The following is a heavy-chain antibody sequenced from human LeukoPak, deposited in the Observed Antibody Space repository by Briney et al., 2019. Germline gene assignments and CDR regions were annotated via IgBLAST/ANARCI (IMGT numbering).Heavy chain of an antibody. Sequence: ASVKVPCKASDYTFTSYGISWVRQAPGQGLEWMGWISPYNGNTNYAQNLQDRVTMTTDTSTKTAYMELRSLRSDDTAVYYCARDYCFSTTCYGGAFDYWGQGTLVTVSS. CDR3: ARDYCFSTTCYGGAFDY. D-gene: IGHD2-2*01. CDR1: DYTFTSYG. V-gene: IGHV1-18*01. J-gene: IGHJ4*02. CDR2: ISPYNGNT.